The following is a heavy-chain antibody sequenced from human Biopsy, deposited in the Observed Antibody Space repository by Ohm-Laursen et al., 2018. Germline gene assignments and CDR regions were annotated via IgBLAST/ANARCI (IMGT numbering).Heavy chain of an antibody. J-gene: IGHJ4*02. CDR2: FAPENGKT. V-gene: IGHV1-24*01. D-gene: IGHD1-1*01. CDR1: GFSLTALS. Sequence: GPSVSPSRKVSGFSLTALSMHWVRHAPGSWLEWMGGFAPENGKTIYAQKFQGRITMTEDTSTDKAYMELSSLRSEDTAMYYCAADINVWNVNYWGQGTQVIVSS. CDR3: AADINVWNVNY.